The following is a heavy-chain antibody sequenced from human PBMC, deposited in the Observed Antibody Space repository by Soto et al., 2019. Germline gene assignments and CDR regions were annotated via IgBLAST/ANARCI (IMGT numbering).Heavy chain of an antibody. CDR1: GHSVSDLS. CDR3: TTGGPYSDLAGFEY. J-gene: IGHJ4*01. D-gene: IGHD4-17*01. V-gene: IGHV1-24*01. CDR2: LHPEDFET. Sequence: ASVKVSCKVSGHSVSDLSMHWVRQVPGKGLEWMGGLHPEDFETIYAQSFQGRVTMTENPSADTAFMELSSLKSDDTAVYYCTTGGPYSDLAGFEYWG.